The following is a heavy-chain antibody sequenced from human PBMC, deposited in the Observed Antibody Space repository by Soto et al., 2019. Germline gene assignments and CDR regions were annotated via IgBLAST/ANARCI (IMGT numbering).Heavy chain of an antibody. CDR2: IYLGDSDA. J-gene: IGHJ4*02. D-gene: IGHD1-26*01. V-gene: IGHV5-51*03. Sequence: EVQLVQSGAEVKKPGESLKISCEDSGDTFRNYWIGWVRQMPGKGLEWMGIIYLGDSDARYSPSFQGQVTISVDKSINTAYLQWNSLKASDTAMYYCAKTSGDHLYYFEYWGQGSLVTVSS. CDR1: GDTFRNYW. CDR3: AKTSGDHLYYFEY.